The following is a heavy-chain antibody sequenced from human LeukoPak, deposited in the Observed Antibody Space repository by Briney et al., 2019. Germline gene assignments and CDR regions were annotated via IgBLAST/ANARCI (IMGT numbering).Heavy chain of an antibody. Sequence: GGSLRLSCAASGFTFSSYAMSWVRQAPGKGLERVSAISGSGGSTYYADSVKGRFTISRDNSKNTLYLQMNSLRAEDTAVYYCAKDPRGRIGLFDYGGQGTLVTVSP. J-gene: IGHJ4*02. CDR1: GFTFSSYA. CDR3: AKDPRGRIGLFDY. D-gene: IGHD3-16*01. V-gene: IGHV3-23*01. CDR2: ISGSGGST.